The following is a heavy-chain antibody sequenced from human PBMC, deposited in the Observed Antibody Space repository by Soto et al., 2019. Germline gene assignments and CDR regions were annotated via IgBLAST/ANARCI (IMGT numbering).Heavy chain of an antibody. Sequence: GGSLRLSCAASGFTFSNFGMQWVRQAPGKGLEWVAFISNDGGSQYYVDSVKGRFTISRDNSKNTLYLQMNSLRVEDTAVYYCVSVMDYWGQGILVTVSS. CDR1: GFTFSNFG. V-gene: IGHV3-30-3*01. CDR2: ISNDGGSQ. D-gene: IGHD2-21*01. CDR3: VSVMDY. J-gene: IGHJ4*02.